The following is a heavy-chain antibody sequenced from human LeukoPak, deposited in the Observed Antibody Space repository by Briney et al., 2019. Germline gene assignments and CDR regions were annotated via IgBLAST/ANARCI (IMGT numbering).Heavy chain of an antibody. D-gene: IGHD3-22*01. V-gene: IGHV3-30*01. J-gene: IGHJ6*03. CDR2: ISYDGYNK. Sequence: GGSLRLSCAASGFTFSGYAVHWVRQAPGKGLQWVAAISYDGYNKYYADSLKGRFTISRENSKNTLWLQMNSPRAEDTAVYYCARGGMYDSYYFFYMDVWGKGTTVTVSS. CDR3: ARGGMYDSYYFFYMDV. CDR1: GFTFSGYA.